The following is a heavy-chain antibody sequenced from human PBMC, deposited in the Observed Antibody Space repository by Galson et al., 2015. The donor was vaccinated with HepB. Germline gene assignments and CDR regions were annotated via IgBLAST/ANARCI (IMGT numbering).Heavy chain of an antibody. Sequence: SLRLSCAASGFSFSTYAMSWVRQAPGKGLEWASGISGSGGRIDYADSVKGRFTISRDNSKNTMYLQMNSLRDEDTAIYYCARPIVRGEGWFDPWGQGTLVTVSS. CDR3: ARPIVRGEGWFDP. D-gene: IGHD3-10*01. J-gene: IGHJ5*02. V-gene: IGHV3-23*01. CDR2: ISGSGGRI. CDR1: GFSFSTYA.